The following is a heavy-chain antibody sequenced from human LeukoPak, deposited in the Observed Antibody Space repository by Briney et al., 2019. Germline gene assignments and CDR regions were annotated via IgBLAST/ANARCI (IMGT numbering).Heavy chain of an antibody. D-gene: IGHD1-1*01. J-gene: IGHJ6*03. CDR1: GYSISSGYY. CDR2: IYHSGST. CDR3: ARVFPTGHYYYMDV. V-gene: IGHV4-38-2*01. Sequence: SETLSLTCAVSGYSISSGYYWGWIRQPPGKGLEWIGSIYHSGSTYSNPSLKSRVTISVDTSKNQFSLKLSSVTAADTAVYYCARVFPTGHYYYMDVWGKGTTVTVSS.